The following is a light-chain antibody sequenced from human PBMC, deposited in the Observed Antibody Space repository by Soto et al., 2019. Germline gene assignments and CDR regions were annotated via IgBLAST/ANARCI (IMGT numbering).Light chain of an antibody. CDR1: QTVNSN. CDR2: GAS. J-gene: IGKJ5*01. V-gene: IGKV3D-15*01. Sequence: RVMTQSPATLSVSPGERATLSCRASQTVNSNLAWYQQKPGQAPRLLIFGASTRAAGIPARFSGSGSGTQFTLTISSLQSEDFAVYYCQQYNSWPITFGQGTLLEIK. CDR3: QQYNSWPIT.